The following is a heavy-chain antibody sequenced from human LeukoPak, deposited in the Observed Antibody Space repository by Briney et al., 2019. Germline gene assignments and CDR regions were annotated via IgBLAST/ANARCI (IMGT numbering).Heavy chain of an antibody. CDR2: ISGSGGST. V-gene: IGHV3-23*01. CDR1: GFTFSRYA. Sequence: PGGSLRLSCAASGFTFSRYAMSWVRQAPGKGLEWVSAISGSGGSTYYADSVKGRFTISRDNSKNTLYLQMNSLRAEDTAVYYCAKSPSVCYYYGMDVWGKGTTVTVSS. CDR3: AKSPSVCYYYGMDV. J-gene: IGHJ6*04. D-gene: IGHD5/OR15-5a*01.